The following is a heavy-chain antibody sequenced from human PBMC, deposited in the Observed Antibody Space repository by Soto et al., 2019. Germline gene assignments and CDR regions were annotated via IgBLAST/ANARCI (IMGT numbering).Heavy chain of an antibody. D-gene: IGHD1-1*01. CDR1: GASISGFY. Sequence: SETLSLTSTVSGASISGFYWSWIRKSAGKGLEGIGRIYATGTTDYNPSLKSRVMMSVDTSKKQFSLKLRSVTAADTAVYYCARDGTKTLRDWFDPWGQGISVTVSS. CDR2: IYATGTT. J-gene: IGHJ5*02. V-gene: IGHV4-4*07. CDR3: ARDGTKTLRDWFDP.